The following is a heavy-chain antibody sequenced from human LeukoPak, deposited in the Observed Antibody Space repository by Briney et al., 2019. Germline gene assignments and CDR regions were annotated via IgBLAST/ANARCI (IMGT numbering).Heavy chain of an antibody. CDR3: ARDNGDGKDYFDY. CDR1: GFTFSSYG. D-gene: IGHD4-17*01. V-gene: IGHV3-33*01. Sequence: GRSLRLSCAASGFTFSSYGMHWVRQAPGKGLEWVAVIWYDGSNKYYADSVKGRFTISRDNSKNTLYLQMNSLRAEDTAVYYCARDNGDGKDYFDYWGQGTLVTVSS. J-gene: IGHJ4*02. CDR2: IWYDGSNK.